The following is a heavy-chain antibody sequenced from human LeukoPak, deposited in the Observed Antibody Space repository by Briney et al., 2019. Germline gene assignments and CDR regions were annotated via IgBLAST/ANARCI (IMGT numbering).Heavy chain of an antibody. Sequence: GGSLRLSCAASGFSFSSFWMHWVRQAPGKGLVWVSRINSNGTITNYADSVKGRFTMSRDNAKNTLYLQMDSLRAEDTAVYYCALDPILDYWGQGTLVTVSS. V-gene: IGHV3-74*01. CDR2: INSNGTIT. CDR3: ALDPILDY. J-gene: IGHJ4*02. CDR1: GFSFSSFW. D-gene: IGHD5-24*01.